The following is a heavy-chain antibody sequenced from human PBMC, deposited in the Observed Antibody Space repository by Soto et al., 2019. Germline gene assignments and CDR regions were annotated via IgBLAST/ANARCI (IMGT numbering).Heavy chain of an antibody. V-gene: IGHV3-48*02. CDR2: ISGSSSTI. CDR1: GFTFSGYS. D-gene: IGHD2-15*01. Sequence: EVQLEESGGGLVQPGGSLRLSCAASGFTFSGYSMNWVRQAPGKGLEWVSYISGSSSTIYYADSVKGRFTISRDNAKNSLFRQMNSLRDEDTAVYYCARPLGSSGGTCYFWGQGTLVTVSS. CDR3: ARPLGSSGGTCYF. J-gene: IGHJ4*02.